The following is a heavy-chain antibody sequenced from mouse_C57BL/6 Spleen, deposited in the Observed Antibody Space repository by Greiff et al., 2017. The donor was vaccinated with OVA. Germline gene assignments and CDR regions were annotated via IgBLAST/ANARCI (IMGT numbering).Heavy chain of an antibody. D-gene: IGHD1-1*01. Sequence: EVQRVESGPELVKPGASVKISCKASGYSFTDYNMNWVKQSNGKSLEWIGVINPNYGTTSSNQKFKGKATLTVDQSSSTAYMQLNSLTSEDSAVYYCARAHYGSNYFDYWGQGTTLTVSS. V-gene: IGHV1-39*01. J-gene: IGHJ2*01. CDR2: INPNYGTT. CDR3: ARAHYGSNYFDY. CDR1: GYSFTDYN.